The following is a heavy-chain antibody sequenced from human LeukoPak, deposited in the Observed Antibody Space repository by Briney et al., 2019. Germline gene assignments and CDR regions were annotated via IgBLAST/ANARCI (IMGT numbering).Heavy chain of an antibody. Sequence: AASVTVSCTASGGTFSSYAISWVRQAPGQGLEWMGGIIPIFGTANYAQKFQGRVTITADESTSTAYMELSSLRSEDTAVYYCARDAPYCGGDCYSFSLVFGYWGQGTLVTVSS. CDR1: GGTFSSYA. J-gene: IGHJ4*02. CDR2: IIPIFGTA. V-gene: IGHV1-69*13. D-gene: IGHD2-21*02. CDR3: ARDAPYCGGDCYSFSLVFGY.